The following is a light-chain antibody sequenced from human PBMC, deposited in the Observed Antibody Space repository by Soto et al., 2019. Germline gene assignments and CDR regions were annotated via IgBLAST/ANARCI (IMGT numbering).Light chain of an antibody. V-gene: IGLV2-14*01. CDR1: SSDVCGYNY. Sequence: QYALTQPASVSGSPGQSITISCTGTSSDVCGYNYVSWYQQHPGKAPKLMIYDVSDRPSRVSNRFSGSKSGNTASLTISGLQTEDDADYYCLSYPATSTRIFGTGTKLTV. CDR3: LSYPATSTRI. CDR2: DVS. J-gene: IGLJ1*01.